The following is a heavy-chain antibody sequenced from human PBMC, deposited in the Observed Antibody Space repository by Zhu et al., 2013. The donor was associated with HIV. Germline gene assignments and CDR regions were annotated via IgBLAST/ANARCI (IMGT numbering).Heavy chain of an antibody. CDR1: GYTFTSYD. J-gene: IGHJ6*03. CDR2: MNPNSGNT. CDR3: ARDSHPVDSTPDYYYYMDV. Sequence: QVQLVQSGAEVKKPGASVKVSCKASGYTFTSYDINWVRQATGQGLEWMGWMNPNSGNTGYAQKFQGRVTITRNTSISTAYMELSSLRSEDTAVYYCARDSHPVDSTPDYYYYMDVWGKGDHGHRLL. V-gene: IGHV1-8*03. D-gene: IGHD2-15*01.